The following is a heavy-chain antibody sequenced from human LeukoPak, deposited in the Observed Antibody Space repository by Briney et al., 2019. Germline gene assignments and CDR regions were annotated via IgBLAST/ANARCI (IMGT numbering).Heavy chain of an antibody. Sequence: PGGSLRLSCAASGFTFSSYGMHWVRQAPGKGLEWVSAISSSGGSTYYADSVRGRFIISRDNSKNTLYLQMNSLRAEDTAVYYCATSSSWYGGAFDYWGQGTLVTVSS. D-gene: IGHD6-13*01. CDR3: ATSSSWYGGAFDY. V-gene: IGHV3-NL1*01. CDR1: GFTFSSYG. CDR2: ISSSGGST. J-gene: IGHJ4*02.